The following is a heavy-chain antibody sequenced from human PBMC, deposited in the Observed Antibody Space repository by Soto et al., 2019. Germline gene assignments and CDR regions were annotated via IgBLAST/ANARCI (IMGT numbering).Heavy chain of an antibody. Sequence: PSETLSLTCAVSSGSISSSNWWSWVRQPPGKGLEWIGEIYHSGSTNYNPSLKSRVTISVDKSKNQFSLKLSSVTAADTAVYYCARDKRYCSGGSCYRNRTGSNWFDPWGQGTLVTVSS. J-gene: IGHJ5*02. V-gene: IGHV4-4*02. D-gene: IGHD2-15*01. CDR2: IYHSGST. CDR1: SGSISSSNW. CDR3: ARDKRYCSGGSCYRNRTGSNWFDP.